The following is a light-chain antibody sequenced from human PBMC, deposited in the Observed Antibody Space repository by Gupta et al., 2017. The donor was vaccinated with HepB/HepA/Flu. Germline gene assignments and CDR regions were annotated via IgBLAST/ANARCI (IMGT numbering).Light chain of an antibody. Sequence: QSALTQPASVSGSPGQSITISCTGTSSDVGAYNYVSWFQQHPGQVPKLMIYEVNKRPSGVSDRFSGSKSGNTASLTISGLQAEDEADYYCSSYAASNTVIFGGGTKLTVL. CDR1: SSDVGAYNY. J-gene: IGLJ2*01. CDR3: SSYAASNTVI. V-gene: IGLV2-14*01. CDR2: EVN.